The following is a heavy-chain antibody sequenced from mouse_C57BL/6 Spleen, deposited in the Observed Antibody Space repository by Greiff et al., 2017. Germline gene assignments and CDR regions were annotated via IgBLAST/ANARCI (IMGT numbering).Heavy chain of an antibody. CDR3: ARTYYYYFYFGD. D-gene: IGHD2-4*01. J-gene: IGHJ2*01. CDR1: GYTFTSYW. Sequence: QVQLQQPGTELVKPGASVKLSCKASGYTFTSYWMHWVQQRPGPGLEWIGNLNPSNGATNYNEKFKGKATLTVDKSSSTAYMHLSSRTSEDSAAFYCARTYYYYFYFGDWGQGTTLTVSS. V-gene: IGHV1-53*01. CDR2: LNPSNGAT.